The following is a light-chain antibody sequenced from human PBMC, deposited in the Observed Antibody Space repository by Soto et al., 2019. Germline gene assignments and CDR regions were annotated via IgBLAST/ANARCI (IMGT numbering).Light chain of an antibody. J-gene: IGKJ3*01. CDR1: QSVVHSSNNKDF. V-gene: IGKV4-1*01. Sequence: DIVMTQSPDSLAVSLGERATINCKSSQSVVHSSNNKDFLAWFQQKPGQPPKLLIYWASTRESVVPDRFSGSGSGTDFTLTISSLQAEDVAIYYCQQYYSLPFTFGPGTKVDIK. CDR2: WAS. CDR3: QQYYSLPFT.